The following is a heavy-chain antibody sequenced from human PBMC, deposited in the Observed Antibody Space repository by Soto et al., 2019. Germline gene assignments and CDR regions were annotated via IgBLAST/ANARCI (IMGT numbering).Heavy chain of an antibody. CDR2: ITGGGNTK. D-gene: IGHD2-2*01. Sequence: EVQLVESGGGLVQPGGSLRLSCSASGFTFSTYAMNWVRQAPGKGLEWVSYITGGGNTKYYADSVRGRFAISRDNAKNSLYLQMTSLRAKDTAVYFCARGDETVVLPGLFDFWGQGTLVSVSS. CDR3: ARGDETVVLPGLFDF. J-gene: IGHJ4*02. V-gene: IGHV3-48*01. CDR1: GFTFSTYA.